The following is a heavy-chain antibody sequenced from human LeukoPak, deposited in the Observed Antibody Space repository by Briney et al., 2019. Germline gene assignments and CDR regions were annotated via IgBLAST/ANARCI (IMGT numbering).Heavy chain of an antibody. D-gene: IGHD1-1*01. Sequence: SETLSLTCTVSGGSISSGSYYWSWIRQPAGKGLEWIGRFYTSETTNYNPSLKSRVTISLDMSKNQFSLKLSSVTAADTAVYYCARAGTGTPFPYYYMDVWGKGTTVTVSS. CDR3: ARAGTGTPFPYYYMDV. CDR1: GGSISSGSYY. V-gene: IGHV4-61*02. CDR2: FYTSETT. J-gene: IGHJ6*03.